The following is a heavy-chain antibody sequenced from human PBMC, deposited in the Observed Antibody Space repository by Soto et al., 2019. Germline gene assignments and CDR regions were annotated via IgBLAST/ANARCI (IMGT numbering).Heavy chain of an antibody. CDR3: ARDSSFITMIVVALGYFDY. CDR1: GFTFSRYA. D-gene: IGHD3-22*01. CDR2: ISSDGSDK. J-gene: IGHJ4*02. V-gene: IGHV3-30-3*01. Sequence: GGSLRLSCAASGFTFSRYAMHWVRQAPGKGLEWVAVISSDGSDKYYADSVKGRFTISRDNSKNTLYLQMNSLRAEDTAVYYCARDSSFITMIVVALGYFDYWGQGTLVTVSS.